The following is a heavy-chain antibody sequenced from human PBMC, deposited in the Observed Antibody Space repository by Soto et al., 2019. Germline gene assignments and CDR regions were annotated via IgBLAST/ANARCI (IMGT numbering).Heavy chain of an antibody. CDR1: GFIFRTYW. Sequence: GGSLRLSCEASGFIFRTYWMRWVRQAPGKGLEWVATIKQDGSEKYYVESVKGRFTISRDNAKNSLYLQMNSLRAEDTAVYFCARVSNGASDVWGQGTKVTVSS. V-gene: IGHV3-7*01. CDR2: IKQDGSEK. J-gene: IGHJ3*01. CDR3: ARVSNGASDV. D-gene: IGHD2-8*01.